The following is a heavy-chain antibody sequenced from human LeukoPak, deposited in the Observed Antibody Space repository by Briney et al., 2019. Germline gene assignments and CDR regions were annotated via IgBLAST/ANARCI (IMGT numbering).Heavy chain of an antibody. CDR1: GFTFGSYG. D-gene: IGHD3-22*01. CDR3: AIMHGYYDGSGYWVQ. Sequence: GGSLRLSCAASGFTFGSYGMSWVRQAPGKGLEWVSFITPNADRTSYADSVESRFTISRDNPRNTLYMQMNSLRDEDTAVYYCAIMHGYYDGSGYWVQWGQGNLVTVSS. J-gene: IGHJ1*01. V-gene: IGHV3-23*01. CDR2: ITPNADRT.